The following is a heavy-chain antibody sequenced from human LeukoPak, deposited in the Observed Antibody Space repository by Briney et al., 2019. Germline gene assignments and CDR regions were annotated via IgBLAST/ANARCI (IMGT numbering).Heavy chain of an antibody. Sequence: GGSLRLSCAASGFTFSSYAMSWVRQAPGKGLECVSAISGSGGSTYYADSVKGRFTISRDNSKNTLYLQMNSLRAEDTAVYYCAKSSWDSSTAWAFDYWGQGTLVTVSS. CDR2: ISGSGGST. D-gene: IGHD2-2*01. CDR1: GFTFSSYA. CDR3: AKSSWDSSTAWAFDY. V-gene: IGHV3-23*01. J-gene: IGHJ4*02.